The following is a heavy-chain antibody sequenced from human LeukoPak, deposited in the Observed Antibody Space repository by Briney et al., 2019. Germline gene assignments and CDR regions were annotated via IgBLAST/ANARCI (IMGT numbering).Heavy chain of an antibody. CDR1: GFTFISYS. CDR3: ARGRSGWSPPIDY. J-gene: IGHJ4*02. V-gene: IGHV3-21*01. CDR2: INISSSYI. D-gene: IGHD6-19*01. Sequence: GGSLSLSCAASGFTFISYSMNWVSQAPGKGLDWVSSINISSSYIYYADSVKGRFTISRDNAKNSLYLQMNSLRAEDTAVYYCARGRSGWSPPIDYWGQGTLVTVSS.